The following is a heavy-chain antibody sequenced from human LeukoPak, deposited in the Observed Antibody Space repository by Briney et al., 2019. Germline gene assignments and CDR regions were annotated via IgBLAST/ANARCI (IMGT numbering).Heavy chain of an antibody. CDR1: GVSITDNW. J-gene: IGHJ5*02. CDR2: ILHTGPT. V-gene: IGHV4-4*02. Sequence: PSETLSLTCAVSGVSITDNWWSWVRQPPGKGLEWIGEILHTGPTNFNPSLKSRVTISMDKSKNQFSLKLSSVTAADTAVYYCARDPGWEPLPWDQGTLVTVSS. CDR3: ARDPGWEPLP. D-gene: IGHD1-26*01.